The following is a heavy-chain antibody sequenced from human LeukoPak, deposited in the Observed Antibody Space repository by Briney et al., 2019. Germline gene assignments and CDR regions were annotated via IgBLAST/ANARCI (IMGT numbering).Heavy chain of an antibody. J-gene: IGHJ4*02. V-gene: IGHV1-18*04. CDR1: GYTFTDYY. Sequence: ASVKVSCKASGYTFTDYYIHWVRQAPGQGLEWTGWISAYNGNTNYAQKLQGRVTMTTDTSTSTAYMELRSLRSDDTAVYYCARKYSSGWSFDYWGQGTLVTVSS. CDR2: ISAYNGNT. CDR3: ARKYSSGWSFDY. D-gene: IGHD6-19*01.